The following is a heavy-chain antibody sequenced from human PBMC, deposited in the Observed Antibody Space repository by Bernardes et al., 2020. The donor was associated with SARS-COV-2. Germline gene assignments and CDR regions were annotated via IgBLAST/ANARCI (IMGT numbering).Heavy chain of an antibody. D-gene: IGHD2-2*01. J-gene: IGHJ4*02. CDR1: GFTFSDYY. V-gene: IGHV3-11*01. CDR3: ARVYFLQLAFDY. Sequence: GGSLRLSCAASGFTFSDYYMSWIRQAPGKGLEWGSYISSSGTTIDYADSVKGRFTISRDNAKNSVYLQMNSLRTEDTAIYYCARVYFLQLAFDYWGQGTLVTVSS. CDR2: ISSSGTTI.